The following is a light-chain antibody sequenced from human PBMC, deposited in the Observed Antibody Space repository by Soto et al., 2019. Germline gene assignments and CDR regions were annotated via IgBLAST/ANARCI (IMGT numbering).Light chain of an antibody. J-gene: IGLJ1*01. CDR2: GDK. Sequence: QSVPTQPPSVSGAPGQRVTISCTGSGSNIGAGFDVHWYQQLPGTAPKLLIYGDKNRPSGVPDRFSGSKSGTSASLAITGLQAEDEADYYCQSYDSSLNEVFGTGTKVTVL. CDR1: GSNIGAGFD. CDR3: QSYDSSLNEV. V-gene: IGLV1-40*01.